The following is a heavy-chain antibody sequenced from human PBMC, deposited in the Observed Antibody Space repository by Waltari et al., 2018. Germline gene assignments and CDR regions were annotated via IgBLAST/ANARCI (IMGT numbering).Heavy chain of an antibody. CDR3: ARVNGSGSYPVDY. V-gene: IGHV3-30-3*01. J-gene: IGHJ4*02. Sequence: QVQLVESGGGVVQPGRSLRLSCSASGFTFSRYAMHWARQAPGKGLEWEAVISYDGSNKYYADSVKGRFTISRDNSKNTLYLQMNSLRAEDTAVYYCARVNGSGSYPVDYWGQGTLVTVSS. CDR1: GFTFSRYA. D-gene: IGHD3-10*01. CDR2: ISYDGSNK.